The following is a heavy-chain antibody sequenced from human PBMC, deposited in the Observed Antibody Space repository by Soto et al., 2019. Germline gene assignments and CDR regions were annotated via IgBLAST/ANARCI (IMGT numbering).Heavy chain of an antibody. D-gene: IGHD2-2*01. J-gene: IGHJ1*01. V-gene: IGHV4-31*02. CDR3: TAEDEGREGYFQH. Sequence: PSETLSLTCTVSGGSISSGGYYWSWIRQHPGKGLEWIGYIYYSGSTYYNPSLKSRVTISVDTSKNQFSLKLSSVTAADTAVYYCTAEDEGREGYFQHWGQGTLVTVSS. CDR1: GGSISSGGYY. CDR2: IYYSGST.